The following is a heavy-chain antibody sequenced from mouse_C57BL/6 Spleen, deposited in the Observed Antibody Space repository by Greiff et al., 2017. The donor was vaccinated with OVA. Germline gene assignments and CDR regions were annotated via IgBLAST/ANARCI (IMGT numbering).Heavy chain of an antibody. V-gene: IGHV1-82*01. J-gene: IGHJ3*01. CDR2: IYPGDGDT. Sequence: VQLVESGPELVKPGASVKISCKASGYAFSSSWMNWVKQRPGKGLEWIGRIYPGDGDTNYNGKFKGKATLTADKSSSTAYMQLSSLTSEDSAVYFCARPLYDYDPSWFAYWGQGTLVTVSA. CDR3: ARPLYDYDPSWFAY. CDR1: GYAFSSSW. D-gene: IGHD2-4*01.